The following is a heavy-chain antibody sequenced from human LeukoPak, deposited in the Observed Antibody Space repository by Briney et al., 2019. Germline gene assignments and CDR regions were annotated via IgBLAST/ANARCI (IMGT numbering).Heavy chain of an antibody. CDR1: GGSISSSSYY. CDR2: IYYSGST. CDR3: ARLSYGDYGDWFDP. Sequence: SETLSLTCTVSGGSISSSSYYWGWLRQPPGKGLEWTGSIYYSGSTNYTPSLKCRVTISVDTSKNQFSLKRSSVTAADTAVYYGARLSYGDYGDWFDPWGQGTLVTVSS. D-gene: IGHD4-17*01. V-gene: IGHV4-39*07. J-gene: IGHJ5*02.